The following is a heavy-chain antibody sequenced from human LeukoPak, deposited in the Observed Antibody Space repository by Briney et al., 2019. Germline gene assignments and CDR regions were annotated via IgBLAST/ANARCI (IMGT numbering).Heavy chain of an antibody. Sequence: SETLSLTCTVSGDSISGFYWSWLRQPAGKGLQWIGRISTSGSTNYNPSLKSRVTMSVDRSTNEFSLTVRSVTAADTALYYCARGLPSYGDYVDYYFYMDVWGTGTTVTVSS. CDR1: GDSISGFY. CDR3: ARGLPSYGDYVDYYFYMDV. D-gene: IGHD4-17*01. V-gene: IGHV4-4*07. J-gene: IGHJ6*03. CDR2: ISTSGST.